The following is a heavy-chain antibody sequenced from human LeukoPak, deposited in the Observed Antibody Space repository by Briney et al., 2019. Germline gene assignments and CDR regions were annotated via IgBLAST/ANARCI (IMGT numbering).Heavy chain of an antibody. V-gene: IGHV1-69*04. CDR2: IIPIFGIA. CDR1: GGTFSSYA. CDR3: ARGCYYYGSGSYCLYGRDV. Sequence: SVKVSCKASGGTFSSYAISWVRQAPGQGLEWMGRIIPIFGIANYAQKFQGRVTITADKSTSTDYMELSSLRSEDTAVYYCARGCYYYGSGSYCLYGRDVWGQGTTVTVSS. D-gene: IGHD3-10*01. J-gene: IGHJ6*02.